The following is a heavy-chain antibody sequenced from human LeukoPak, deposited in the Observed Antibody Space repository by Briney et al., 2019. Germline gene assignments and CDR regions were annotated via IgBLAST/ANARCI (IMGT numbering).Heavy chain of an antibody. D-gene: IGHD6-19*01. J-gene: IGHJ4*02. V-gene: IGHV1-46*01. Sequence: ASVKVSCKASGYTFSNYYIHWVRQATGQALEWMGIINPSGGSTSYAQKFQGRVTMTRDTSTSTVYMELSSLRSEDTAVYCCLSGSSGWYGFDYWGQGTLVTVSS. CDR1: GYTFSNYY. CDR2: INPSGGST. CDR3: LSGSSGWYGFDY.